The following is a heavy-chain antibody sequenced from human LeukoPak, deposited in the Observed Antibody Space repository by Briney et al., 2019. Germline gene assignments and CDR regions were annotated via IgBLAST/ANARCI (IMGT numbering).Heavy chain of an antibody. Sequence: SETLSLTCTVSGGSISSYYWSWIRQPPGKGLEWIGFINYSGNTNYNPSLKSRVTMSVDTSKDLFSLRLSSVTAADTAVYYCARRSSGWEGNYFDYWGQGALVTVSS. CDR3: ARRSSGWEGNYFDY. CDR2: INYSGNT. D-gene: IGHD6-19*01. J-gene: IGHJ4*02. V-gene: IGHV4-59*13. CDR1: GGSISSYY.